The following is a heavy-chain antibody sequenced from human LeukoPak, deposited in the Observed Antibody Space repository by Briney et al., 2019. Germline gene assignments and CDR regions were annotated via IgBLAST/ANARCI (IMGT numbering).Heavy chain of an antibody. CDR3: ARGRRAGVDYFDY. CDR2: ISSSSSYI. J-gene: IGHJ4*02. V-gene: IGHV3-21*01. CDR1: GGSFSGYY. Sequence: ETLSLACAVYGGSFSGYYWSWIRQPPGKGLEWVSSISSSSSYIYYADSVKGRFTISRDNAKNSLYLQMNSLRAEDTAVYYCARGRRAGVDYFDYWGQGTLVTVPS.